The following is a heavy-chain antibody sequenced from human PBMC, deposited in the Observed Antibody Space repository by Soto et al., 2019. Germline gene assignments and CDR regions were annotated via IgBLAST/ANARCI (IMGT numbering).Heavy chain of an antibody. CDR3: VSGPRPRGYCSGGSCYRTPGSGDY. J-gene: IGHJ4*02. V-gene: IGHV5-51*01. CDR1: GYSFTSYW. Sequence: GESLKISCKGSGYSFTSYWIGWVRQMPGKGLEWMGIIYPGDSDTRYSPSFQGQVTISADKSISTAYLQWSSLKASDTAMYYCVSGPRPRGYCSGGSCYRTPGSGDYWGQGTLVTVSS. D-gene: IGHD2-15*01. CDR2: IYPGDSDT.